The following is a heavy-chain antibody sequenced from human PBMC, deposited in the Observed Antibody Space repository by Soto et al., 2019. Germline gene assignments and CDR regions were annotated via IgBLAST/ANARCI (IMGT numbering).Heavy chain of an antibody. CDR2: INHSGST. Sequence: SETLSLTCAVYGGSFSGYYWSWIRQPPGKGLEWIGEINHSGSTNYNPSLKSRVTISVDTSKNQFSLKLSSVTAADTAVYYCARHISGYVPGDYWGQGTPVTVSS. J-gene: IGHJ4*02. CDR3: ARHISGYVPGDY. CDR1: GGSFSGYY. V-gene: IGHV4-34*01. D-gene: IGHD5-12*01.